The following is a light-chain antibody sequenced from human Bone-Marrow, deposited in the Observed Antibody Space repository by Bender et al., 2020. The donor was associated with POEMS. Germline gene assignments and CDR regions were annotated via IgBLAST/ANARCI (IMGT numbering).Light chain of an antibody. Sequence: QSALTQPASVSESPGQSITVSCTGDNTDLGPHSVVSWYQQHPGRVPKLMIYGDSKRPSGVSERFSASKSGSTASLTISGLQAEDEADYYCSSYDTTTTLFVFGGGTKVSVL. J-gene: IGLJ1*01. V-gene: IGLV2-23*01. CDR1: NTDLGPHSV. CDR2: GDS. CDR3: SSYDTTTTLFV.